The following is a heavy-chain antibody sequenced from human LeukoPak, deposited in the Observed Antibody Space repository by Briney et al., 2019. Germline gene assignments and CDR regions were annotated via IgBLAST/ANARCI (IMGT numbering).Heavy chain of an antibody. CDR3: ERGGDGDILTGLVFDY. Sequence: ASVKVSCKASGYRFTSYGISWVRQAPGQGLEWMGCISAYNGNTNYAQKLQGRVTMTTDTSTSTAYMELRSLRSEDTAVYYCERGGDGDILTGLVFDYWGQGTLVTVSS. V-gene: IGHV1-18*01. D-gene: IGHD3-9*01. CDR1: GYRFTSYG. J-gene: IGHJ4*02. CDR2: ISAYNGNT.